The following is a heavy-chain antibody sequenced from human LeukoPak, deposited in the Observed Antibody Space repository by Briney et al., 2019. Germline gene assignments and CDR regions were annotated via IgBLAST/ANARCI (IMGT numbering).Heavy chain of an antibody. Sequence: GGSLRLSCAASGYRFNDYAIHWFRQAPGKGLEYVSGINNNGDSTYYANSVKGRFTISRDNSKNTLYLQMGSLTSEDTAIYYCARDYQTGFTGRGGDFWGQGPLVTVSS. D-gene: IGHD3-9*01. CDR1: GYRFNDYA. J-gene: IGHJ4*02. CDR3: ARDYQTGFTGRGGDF. V-gene: IGHV3-64*01. CDR2: INNNGDST.